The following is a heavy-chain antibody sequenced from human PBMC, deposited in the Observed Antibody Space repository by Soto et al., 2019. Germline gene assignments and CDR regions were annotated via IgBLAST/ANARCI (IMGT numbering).Heavy chain of an antibody. D-gene: IGHD2-15*01. CDR2: ISYDGSNK. CDR1: GFTFSSYA. V-gene: IGHV3-30-3*01. J-gene: IGHJ6*02. CDR3: ARDSLVVVVAARYYYYGMDV. Sequence: GGSLRLSCAASGFTFSSYAMHWVRQAPGKGLEWVAVISYDGSNKYYADSVKGRFTISRDNSKNTLYLQMNSLRAEDTAVYYCARDSLVVVVAARYYYYGMDVWGQGTTVTVSS.